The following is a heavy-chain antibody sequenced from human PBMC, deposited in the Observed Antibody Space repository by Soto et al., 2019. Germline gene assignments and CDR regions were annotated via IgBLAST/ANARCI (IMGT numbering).Heavy chain of an antibody. CDR3: AREYSGSYPGMDV. CDR2: INHSGST. D-gene: IGHD1-26*01. CDR1: GGSFSGYY. V-gene: IGHV4-34*01. J-gene: IGHJ6*02. Sequence: PSETLSLTCAVYGGSFSGYYWSWIRQPPGKGLEWIGEINHSGSTNYNPSLKSRVTISVDTSKNQFSLKLSSVTAADTAVYYCAREYSGSYPGMDVWGQGTTVTVSS.